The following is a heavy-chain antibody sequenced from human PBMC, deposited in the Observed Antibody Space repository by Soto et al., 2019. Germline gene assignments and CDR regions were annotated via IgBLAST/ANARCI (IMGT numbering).Heavy chain of an antibody. Sequence: SQTLSLTCAISGDSVSSNSAAWNWIRQSPSRGLEWLGRTYYRSKWYNDYAVSVKSRITINPDTSKNQFSLQLNSVTPEDTAVYYCARDLSAMVRGVISYYYGMDVWGQGTTVTVSS. D-gene: IGHD3-10*01. CDR3: ARDLSAMVRGVISYYYGMDV. J-gene: IGHJ6*02. CDR1: GDSVSSNSAA. CDR2: TYYRSKWYN. V-gene: IGHV6-1*01.